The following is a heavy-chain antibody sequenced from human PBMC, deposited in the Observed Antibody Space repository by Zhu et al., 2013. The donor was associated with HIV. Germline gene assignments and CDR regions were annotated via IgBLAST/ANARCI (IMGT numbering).Heavy chain of an antibody. D-gene: IGHD4-17*01. CDR1: GFTFTSYY. V-gene: IGHV1-46*01. Sequence: QVQLVQSGAEVKKPGASVRVSCQASGFTFTSYYIHWVRQAPGQGLEWMGVINPRGDVTSYAQKFQGRVTVTRDTSTSTVYMDLTSLRSEDTSVYYCARDSGGTTTVGGHDAFDIWGQGDNGSPSLQ. CDR2: INPRGDVT. J-gene: IGHJ3*02. CDR3: ARDSGGTTTVGGHDAFDI.